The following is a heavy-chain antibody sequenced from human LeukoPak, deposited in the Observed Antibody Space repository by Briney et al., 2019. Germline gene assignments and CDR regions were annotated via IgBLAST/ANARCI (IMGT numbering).Heavy chain of an antibody. J-gene: IGHJ4*02. CDR2: INSDGSST. CDR1: GFTFSSYW. V-gene: IGHV3-74*01. D-gene: IGHD3-10*01. CDR3: AKGKNTGSYLSHVDY. Sequence: GGSLRLSCAASGFTFSSYWMHWVRQAPGKGLVWVSRINSDGSSTSYADSVKGRFTISRDNAKNTLYLQMNSLRTEDTALYYCAKGKNTGSYLSHVDYWGQGTLVTVSS.